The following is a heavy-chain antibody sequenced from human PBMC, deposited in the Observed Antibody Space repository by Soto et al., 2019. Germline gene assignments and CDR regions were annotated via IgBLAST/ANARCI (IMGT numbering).Heavy chain of an antibody. Sequence: SETLSLTCTVSGHSISSSNYYWSWIRQPPGKGLEWIGYIYYSGSTYYNPPLKSRVTISVDTSKNQFSLKLSSVTAADTAVYYCARERPDGARLDPWGQGTLVTVSS. CDR3: ARERPDGARLDP. V-gene: IGHV4-30-4*01. CDR2: IYYSGST. J-gene: IGHJ5*02. CDR1: GHSISSSNYY. D-gene: IGHD6-6*01.